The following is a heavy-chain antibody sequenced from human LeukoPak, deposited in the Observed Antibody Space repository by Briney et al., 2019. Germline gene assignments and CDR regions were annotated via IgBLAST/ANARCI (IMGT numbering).Heavy chain of an antibody. CDR1: GYTFTSYG. CDR3: ARPFNSGSYDH. D-gene: IGHD1-26*01. Sequence: ASVKVSCKAAGYTFTSYGISWVRQAPGQGLEWMGWISAYNGNTNYAQKLQGRVTITTDTSTSTAYMELRSLRSDDTAVYYCARPFNSGSYDHWGQGTLATVSS. J-gene: IGHJ5*02. V-gene: IGHV1-18*01. CDR2: ISAYNGNT.